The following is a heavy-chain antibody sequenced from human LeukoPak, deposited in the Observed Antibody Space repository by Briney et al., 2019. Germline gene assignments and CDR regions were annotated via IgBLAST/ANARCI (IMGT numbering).Heavy chain of an antibody. CDR1: GFTFDQYG. D-gene: IGHD1-26*01. CDR3: ARDSFSGSSLDY. Sequence: GGTVGLSCAASGFTFDQYGMRWVRQAPATGLEWVSSINLHGGSTAYADSVQGRFTSSRDNAKNSLHLQIRSLRAEDTALYYCARDSFSGSSLDYWGRGTLVTVSS. V-gene: IGHV3-20*04. J-gene: IGHJ4*02. CDR2: INLHGGST.